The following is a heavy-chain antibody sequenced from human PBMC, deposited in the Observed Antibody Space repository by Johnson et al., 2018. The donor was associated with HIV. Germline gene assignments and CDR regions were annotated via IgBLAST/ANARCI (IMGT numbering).Heavy chain of an antibody. CDR3: TTHSSSWADAFDV. CDR1: GFTVSSNY. J-gene: IGHJ3*01. Sequence: VQLVESGGGLVQPGGSLRLSCAASGFTVSSNYMSWVRQAPGKGLEWVSVISGRGDTTYYTDSVKGRFTISRDNSKNTLYLQMNSLRGEDTAVYLCTTHSSSWADAFDVWGQGTMVTVSS. V-gene: IGHV3-23*04. D-gene: IGHD6-13*01. CDR2: ISGRGDTT.